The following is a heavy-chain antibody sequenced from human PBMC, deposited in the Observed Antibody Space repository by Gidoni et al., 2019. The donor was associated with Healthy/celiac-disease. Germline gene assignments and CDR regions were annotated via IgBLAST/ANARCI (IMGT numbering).Heavy chain of an antibody. CDR1: GGSFSGYY. J-gene: IGHJ2*01. Sequence: QVQLQQWGAGLLTPSETLSLTCAVYGGSFSGYYWSWIRQPPGKGLEWIGEINHSGSTNYNPSLKSRVTISVDTSKNQFSLKLSSVTAADTAVYYCARAEGVAARPSWYFDLWGRGTLVTVSS. CDR2: INHSGST. D-gene: IGHD6-6*01. CDR3: ARAEGVAARPSWYFDL. V-gene: IGHV4-34*01.